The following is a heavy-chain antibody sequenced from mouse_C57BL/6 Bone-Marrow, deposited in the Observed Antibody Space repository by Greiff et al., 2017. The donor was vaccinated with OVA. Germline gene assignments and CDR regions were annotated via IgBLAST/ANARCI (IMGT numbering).Heavy chain of an antibody. Sequence: QVQLQQPGAELVRPGSSVKLSCKASGYTFTSYWMHWVKQRPIQGLEWIGNIHPSDSETHYNQKFKDKATLTVDKSSSTAYMQLSNLSSEDSAVYYCARLYDYALSYWYIDFWGTGTTVTVSS. CDR2: IHPSDSET. CDR1: GYTFTSYW. D-gene: IGHD2-4*01. V-gene: IGHV1-52*01. CDR3: ARLYDYALSYWYIDF. J-gene: IGHJ1*03.